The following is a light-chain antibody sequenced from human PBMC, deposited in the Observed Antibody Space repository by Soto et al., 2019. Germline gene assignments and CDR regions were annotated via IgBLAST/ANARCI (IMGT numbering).Light chain of an antibody. CDR2: DAS. CDR1: QSVSDS. CDR3: QQRSKT. J-gene: IGKJ2*01. Sequence: EVVLTQFPATLSLSPGEGATLSCRASQSVSDSLAWYQQKPGQPPRLLIYDASKRATGIPARFSGGGSGTDFTLTISSLEPEDFAVYSCQQRSKTCGRGTRLGI. V-gene: IGKV3-11*01.